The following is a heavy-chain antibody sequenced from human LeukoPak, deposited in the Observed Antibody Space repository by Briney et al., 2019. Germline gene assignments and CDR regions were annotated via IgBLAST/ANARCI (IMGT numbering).Heavy chain of an antibody. CDR3: ARGSGYSH. Sequence: PGGSLRLSCAASGFTFSSYGMHWVRQAPGKGLEWVAYIRYDGSNKYYADSVKGRFTFSRDNFKNTLYLQMNSLRAEDTAVYYCARGSGYSHWGQGTLVTVSS. V-gene: IGHV3-30*02. D-gene: IGHD3-3*01. J-gene: IGHJ4*02. CDR1: GFTFSSYG. CDR2: IRYDGSNK.